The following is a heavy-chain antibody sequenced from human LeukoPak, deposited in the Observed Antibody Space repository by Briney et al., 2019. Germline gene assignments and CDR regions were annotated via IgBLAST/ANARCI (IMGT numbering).Heavy chain of an antibody. Sequence: ASVKVSCKASGYTFTSYDINWVRQATGQGLEWKGWMNPNSGNTGYAQKFQGRVTMTRNTSISTAYMELSSLRSEDTAVYYCARGVDIVATDQYWGQGTLVTVSS. CDR1: GYTFTSYD. J-gene: IGHJ4*02. V-gene: IGHV1-8*01. CDR2: MNPNSGNT. D-gene: IGHD5-12*01. CDR3: ARGVDIVATDQY.